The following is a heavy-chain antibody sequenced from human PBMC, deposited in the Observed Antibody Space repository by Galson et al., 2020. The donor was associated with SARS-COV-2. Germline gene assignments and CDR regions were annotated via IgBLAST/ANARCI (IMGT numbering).Heavy chain of an antibody. V-gene: IGHV3-23*01. CDR2: ISGSGGST. Sequence: GESLKISCAASGFTFSSYAMSWVRQAPGKGLEWVSAISGSGGSTYYADSVKGRFTISRDNSKNTLYLQMNSLRAEDTAVYYCAKLGSEGYPLDYWGQGTLVTVSS. J-gene: IGHJ4*02. D-gene: IGHD3-10*01. CDR3: AKLGSEGYPLDY. CDR1: GFTFSSYA.